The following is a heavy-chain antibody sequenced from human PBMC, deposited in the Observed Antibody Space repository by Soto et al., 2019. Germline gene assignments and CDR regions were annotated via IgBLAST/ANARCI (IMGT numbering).Heavy chain of an antibody. CDR2: INAGNGNT. CDR3: ARGRQAYSSSWDWFDP. Sequence: GASVKVSCKASGYTFTSYAMHWVRQAPGQRLEWMGWINAGNGNTKYSQKFQGRVTITRDTSASTAYMELSSLRSEDTAVYYCARGRQAYSSSWDWFDPWGQGTLVTVSS. D-gene: IGHD6-13*01. V-gene: IGHV1-3*01. J-gene: IGHJ5*02. CDR1: GYTFTSYA.